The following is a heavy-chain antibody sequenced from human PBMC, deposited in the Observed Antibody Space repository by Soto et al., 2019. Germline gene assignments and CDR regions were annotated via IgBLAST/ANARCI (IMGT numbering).Heavy chain of an antibody. V-gene: IGHV3-30*18. J-gene: IGHJ4*02. Sequence: VRLVESGGGVVQPGRSLRLSCAASGFIFSDDAMHWVRQAPGKGLEWVAVVSHDGRNTHYADSVKGRFTISRDSSKNTVSLEMTSLRAEDTAVCYCAKGGRQWLVTSDLNYWGQGALVTVSS. CDR1: GFIFSDDA. D-gene: IGHD6-19*01. CDR3: AKGGRQWLVTSDLNY. CDR2: VSHDGRNT.